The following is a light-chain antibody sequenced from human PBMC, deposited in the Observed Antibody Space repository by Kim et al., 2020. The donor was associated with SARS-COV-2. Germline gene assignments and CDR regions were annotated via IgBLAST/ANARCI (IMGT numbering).Light chain of an antibody. CDR2: SAT. Sequence: SVSPGKRATASGRAGQSISTTSAWYQQTPGQAPRLLIYSATTRATGIPARFGGGGSGTDFTLTISGLQSEDYAVYFCQQYHDGPLTFGPGTKVII. J-gene: IGKJ3*01. CDR3: QQYHDGPLT. V-gene: IGKV3-15*01. CDR1: QSISTT.